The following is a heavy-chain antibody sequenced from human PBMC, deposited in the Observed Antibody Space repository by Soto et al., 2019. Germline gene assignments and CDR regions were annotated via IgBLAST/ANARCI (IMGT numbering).Heavy chain of an antibody. CDR1: GYTFTNYA. Sequence: GPSVKVSCKASGYTFTNYAIHWVRQAPGQRLEWMGWIIAGNGNTKYSQKFQGRVTITSDTSASTAYMELSSLRSEDTAVYYCARETGYFDYWGQGTLVTVS. CDR2: IIAGNGNT. CDR3: ARETGYFDY. V-gene: IGHV1-3*01. J-gene: IGHJ4*02. D-gene: IGHD7-27*01.